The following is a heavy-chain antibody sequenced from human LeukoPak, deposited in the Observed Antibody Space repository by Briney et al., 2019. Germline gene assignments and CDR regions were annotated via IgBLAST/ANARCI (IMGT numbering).Heavy chain of an antibody. CDR2: IYYSGST. CDR1: GGSISSSSYY. V-gene: IGHV4-39*07. CDR3: ASSRGYFLYYYGMDV. Sequence: SETLSLTCTVSGGSISSSSYYWGWIRQPPGKGLEWIGSIYYSGSTYYNPSLKSRVTISVDTSKNQFSLKLSSVTAADTAVYYCASSRGYFLYYYGMDVWGQGTTVTVSS. J-gene: IGHJ6*02. D-gene: IGHD6-13*01.